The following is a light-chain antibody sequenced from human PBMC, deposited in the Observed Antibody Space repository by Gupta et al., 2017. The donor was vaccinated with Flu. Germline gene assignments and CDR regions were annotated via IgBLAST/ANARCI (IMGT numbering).Light chain of an antibody. CDR1: SSNIGSNT. J-gene: IGLJ1*01. CDR2: SNN. V-gene: IGLV1-44*01. Sequence: SSNIGSNTVNWYQHLPGTAPKLLIYSNNQLPSGVPDRFSGSKSGTSASLAISGLQSEDEAEYYCAAWDDSLNCFYVFGTGTKVTVL. CDR3: AAWDDSLNCFYV.